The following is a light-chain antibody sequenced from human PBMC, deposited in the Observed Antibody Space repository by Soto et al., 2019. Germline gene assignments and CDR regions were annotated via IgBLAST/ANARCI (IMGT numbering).Light chain of an antibody. J-gene: IGLJ2*01. Sequence: QSALTQPASVFGSPGQSITISCTGTSSDVGGYNYVSWYQQYPGKAPKLMIYDVSNRPSGVSNRFSGSKSGNTASLTISGLQAEDEADYYCSSYTSSSTPVFGGGTTVTVL. V-gene: IGLV2-14*01. CDR2: DVS. CDR1: SSDVGGYNY. CDR3: SSYTSSSTPV.